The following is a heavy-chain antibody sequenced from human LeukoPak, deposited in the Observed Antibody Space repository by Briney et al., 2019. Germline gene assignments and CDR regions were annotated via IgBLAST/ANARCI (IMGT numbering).Heavy chain of an antibody. D-gene: IGHD5-18*01. CDR2: INPSGGST. J-gene: IGHJ4*02. Sequence: ASVKVSCKASGYTFTSYYMHWVRQAPGQGLEWMGIINPSGGSTSYAQKFQGRVTMTRDTSTSTAYMELSSLRSEDTAVYYCARGGTWIQLWLQGYYFDYWGQGTLVTVSS. V-gene: IGHV1-46*01. CDR3: ARGGTWIQLWLQGYYFDY. CDR1: GYTFTSYY.